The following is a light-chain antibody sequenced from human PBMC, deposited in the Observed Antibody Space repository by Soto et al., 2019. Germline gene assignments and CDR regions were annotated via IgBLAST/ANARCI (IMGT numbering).Light chain of an antibody. CDR3: QQYGSSPQET. J-gene: IGKJ1*01. Sequence: EIVLTQSPGTLSLSPRERATLSCRASQSVSSSYLAWYQQKPGQAPRLLIYGASSRATGIPDRFSGSGSGTDFTLTISRLEPEDFAVYYCQQYGSSPQETFGQGTKVDIK. CDR2: GAS. V-gene: IGKV3-20*01. CDR1: QSVSSSY.